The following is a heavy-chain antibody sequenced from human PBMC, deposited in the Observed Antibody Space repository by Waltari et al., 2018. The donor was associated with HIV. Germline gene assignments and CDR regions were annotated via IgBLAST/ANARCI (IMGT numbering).Heavy chain of an antibody. V-gene: IGHV4-59*08. J-gene: IGHJ1*01. D-gene: IGHD6-13*01. CDR2: IYYSGST. CDR1: GDSISSYY. Sequence: QVQLQESGPGLVKPSETLSLTCTVSGDSISSYYWSWIRQPPGKGLEWIGYIYYSGSTNDNPSLKSRVTISVDTSKNQFSLKVSSVTAADTAVYYCARHEGYSSRWHDAEYFQHWGQGTLVNVSS. CDR3: ARHEGYSSRWHDAEYFQH.